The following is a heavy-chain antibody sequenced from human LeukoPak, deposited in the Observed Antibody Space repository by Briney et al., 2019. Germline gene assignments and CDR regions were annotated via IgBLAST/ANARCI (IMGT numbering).Heavy chain of an antibody. D-gene: IGHD6-19*01. CDR3: ARDLPGIAVAGSFDY. V-gene: IGHV1-46*01. CDR1: GYTFTSYY. CDR2: INPSGGST. J-gene: IGHJ4*02. Sequence: ASVKVSCKASGYTFTSYYMHWVRQAPGQGLEWMGIINPSGGSTSYAQKFQGRVTITADESTSTAYMELSSLRSEDTAVYYCARDLPGIAVAGSFDYWGQGTLVTVSS.